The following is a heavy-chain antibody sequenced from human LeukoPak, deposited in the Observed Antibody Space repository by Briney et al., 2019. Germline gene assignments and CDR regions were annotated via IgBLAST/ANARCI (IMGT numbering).Heavy chain of an antibody. CDR3: ARDGFRAELRFLEWLFMDV. Sequence: GGSPRLSCAASGFTFSRYAMHWVRQAPGKGLEWVAVISYDGSNKYYADSVKGRFTISRDNSKNTLYLQMNSLRAEDTAVYYCARDGFRAELRFLEWLFMDVWGKGTTVTASS. V-gene: IGHV3-30-3*01. CDR1: GFTFSRYA. D-gene: IGHD3-3*01. CDR2: ISYDGSNK. J-gene: IGHJ6*03.